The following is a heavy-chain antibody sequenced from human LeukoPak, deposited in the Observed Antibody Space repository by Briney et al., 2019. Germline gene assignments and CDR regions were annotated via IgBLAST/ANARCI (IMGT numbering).Heavy chain of an antibody. CDR3: ARDGGGDIVVAFAFDI. D-gene: IGHD2-15*01. Sequence: GGSLRLSCAASGFTFSDYAMSWVRQAPGKGLEWVSGLSWSGDSTYYADSMKGRFTISRDNSKNTLYLQMNSLRAEDTAVYYCARDGGGDIVVAFAFDIWGQGTMVTVSS. CDR1: GFTFSDYA. CDR2: LSWSGDST. J-gene: IGHJ3*02. V-gene: IGHV3-23*01.